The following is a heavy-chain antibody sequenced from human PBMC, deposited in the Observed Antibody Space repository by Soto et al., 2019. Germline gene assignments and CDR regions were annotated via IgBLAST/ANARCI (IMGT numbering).Heavy chain of an antibody. D-gene: IGHD1-26*01. CDR2: ISSSGSDT. CDR1: GFSFSSYE. V-gene: IGHV3-48*03. J-gene: IGHJ5*02. CDR3: AGLSGSYGLDP. Sequence: EAQLVESGGDLVQPGGSLRLSCAGSGFSFSSYEMNWVRQAPGKGLEWVSYISSSGSDTYYADSVKARFTISRDNAQNSLYPQMTRLRAEDTAIYYCAGLSGSYGLDPWGQGTLVTVSS.